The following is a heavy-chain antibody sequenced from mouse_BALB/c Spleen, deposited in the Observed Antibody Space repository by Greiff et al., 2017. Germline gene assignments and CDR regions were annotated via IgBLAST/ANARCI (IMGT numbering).Heavy chain of an antibody. CDR1: GFTFSSYG. D-gene: IGHD2-14*01. CDR3: ARHRGRYDGLFAY. J-gene: IGHJ3*01. Sequence: EVQVVESGGDLVKPGGSLKLSCAASGFTFSSYGMSWVRQTPDKRLEWVATISSGGSYTYYPDSVKGRFTISRDNAKNTLYLQMSSLKSEDTAMYYCARHRGRYDGLFAYWGQGTLVTVSA. V-gene: IGHV5-6*01. CDR2: ISSGGSYT.